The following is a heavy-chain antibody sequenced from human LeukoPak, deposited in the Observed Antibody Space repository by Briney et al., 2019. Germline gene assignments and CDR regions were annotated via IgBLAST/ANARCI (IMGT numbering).Heavy chain of an antibody. V-gene: IGHV4-59*01. J-gene: IGHJ3*02. CDR1: GGSISSYY. Sequence: SETLSLTCSVSGGSISSYYWSWIRQPPGKGLEWIGYIHYSGSTNYNPSLKSRVTISADTSNNQFSLKLISVTAEDTAVYYCARGLPLGYSSGWYEDDAFGIWGQGTMVTVSS. CDR3: ARGLPLGYSSGWYEDDAFGI. CDR2: IHYSGST. D-gene: IGHD6-19*01.